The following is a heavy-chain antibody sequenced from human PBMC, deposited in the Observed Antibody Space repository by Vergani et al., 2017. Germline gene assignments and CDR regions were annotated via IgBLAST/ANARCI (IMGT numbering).Heavy chain of an antibody. D-gene: IGHD2-2*01. CDR3: AKVKASVPAAGY. J-gene: IGHJ4*02. Sequence: EVQLVESGGGLVQPGGSLRPSFAASGFTFRPYTLTWVGQAPGKGLEGVSAISGSGGSTYYADSVKGRFTISRDNSKNTLYQQMNSLRAEDTAVYYCAKVKASVPAAGYWGQGTLVTVSS. CDR2: ISGSGGST. CDR1: GFTFRPYT. V-gene: IGHV3-23*04.